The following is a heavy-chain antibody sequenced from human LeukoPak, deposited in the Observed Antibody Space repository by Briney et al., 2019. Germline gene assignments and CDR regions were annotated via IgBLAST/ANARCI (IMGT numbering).Heavy chain of an antibody. CDR2: ISSSSSYI. J-gene: IGHJ4*02. CDR3: ARDYSSNWYSPLSDY. D-gene: IGHD6-13*01. CDR1: GFTFSSYS. V-gene: IGHV3-21*01. Sequence: GGSLRLSCAASGFTFSSYSMNWVRQAPGKGLEWVSSISSSSSYIYYADSVKGRFTISRDNAKNSLYLQMNSLRAEDTAVYYCARDYSSNWYSPLSDYWGQGTLVTVSS.